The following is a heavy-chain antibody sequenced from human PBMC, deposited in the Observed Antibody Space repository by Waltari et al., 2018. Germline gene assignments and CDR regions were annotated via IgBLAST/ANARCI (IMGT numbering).Heavy chain of an antibody. Sequence: EVRLVQSGAEVRAPGESLMISCQSSGSTFNRHWIAWARQMPGKGLEWMGIIYPGDSETRYNPSFQGQVTFSVDNSINSAYLQWDSLKASDTAIYYCAKRGGTDFYFDYWGQGTLVTVSS. V-gene: IGHV5-51*03. J-gene: IGHJ4*02. CDR2: IYPGDSET. CDR1: GSTFNRHW. CDR3: AKRGGTDFYFDY. D-gene: IGHD3-10*01.